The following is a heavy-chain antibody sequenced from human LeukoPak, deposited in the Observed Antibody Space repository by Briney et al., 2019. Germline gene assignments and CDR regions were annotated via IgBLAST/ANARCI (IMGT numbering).Heavy chain of an antibody. J-gene: IGHJ6*04. CDR1: GFTFSSYE. D-gene: IGHD3-10*02. V-gene: IGHV3-48*03. CDR2: ISSSGSTI. Sequence: GGSLRLSCAASGFTFSSYEMNWVRQAPGKGLEWVSYISSSGSTIYYADSVKGRFTISRDNAKNSLYLQMNSLRAEDTAVYYCAELGITMVGGVWGEGTTVTISS. CDR3: AELGITMVGGV.